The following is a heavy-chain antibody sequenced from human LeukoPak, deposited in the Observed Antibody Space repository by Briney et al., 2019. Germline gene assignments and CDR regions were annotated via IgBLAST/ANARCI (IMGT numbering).Heavy chain of an antibody. Sequence: GGSLRLSCAASGFGVSSNYMAWVRQAPGKGPECVSVIYSAGDTYYAGSVKGRFTISRDDSKNTLYLQMNSLKTEDTAVYYCTTGVAAYSGSLDWGQGTLVTVSS. V-gene: IGHV3-53*01. CDR2: IYSAGDT. J-gene: IGHJ4*02. CDR3: TTGVAAYSGSLD. CDR1: GFGVSSNY. D-gene: IGHD1-26*01.